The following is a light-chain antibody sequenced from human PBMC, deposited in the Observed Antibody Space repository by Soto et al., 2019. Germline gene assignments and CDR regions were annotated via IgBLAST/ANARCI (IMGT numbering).Light chain of an antibody. J-gene: IGKJ1*01. V-gene: IGKV3-15*01. CDR2: AAS. CDR1: HSVSSN. CDR3: EQYTEWPPWT. Sequence: IVMTQSPATLSVSPGERASLSCRASHSVSSNLAWYQQKPGQAPRLLIYAASTRATGIPTRFSGSGSGTEFTLTISRLQSEDFAVSYCEQYTEWPPWTFGQGTKVEIK.